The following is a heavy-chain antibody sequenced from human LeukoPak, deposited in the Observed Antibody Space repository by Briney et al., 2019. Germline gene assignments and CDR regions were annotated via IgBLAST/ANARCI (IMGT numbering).Heavy chain of an antibody. J-gene: IGHJ4*02. CDR2: ITYSGTT. CDR3: AREDYFGSGNYED. CDR1: GDSISSSTYSTTYY. D-gene: IGHD3-10*01. Sequence: PSETLSLTCTVSGDSISSSTYSTTYYWGWIRQPPGKGLEWIGSITYSGTTHYNASLKSRVTISVDTSKNQFSLKLSSVTAADTAVYYCAREDYFGSGNYEDWGQGTLVTVSS. V-gene: IGHV4-39*02.